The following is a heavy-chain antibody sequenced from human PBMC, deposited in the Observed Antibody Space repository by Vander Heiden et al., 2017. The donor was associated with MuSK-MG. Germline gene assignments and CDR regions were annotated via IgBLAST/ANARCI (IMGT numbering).Heavy chain of an antibody. CDR1: GFPFSSYG. CDR3: AKGIAAAGTLGRERFDY. CDR2: ISYDGSNK. V-gene: IGHV3-30*18. J-gene: IGHJ4*02. D-gene: IGHD6-13*01. Sequence: QVQLVESGGGVVQPGRSLRLSCAASGFPFSSYGMHWVRQAPGKGLEWVAVISYDGSNKYYADSVKGRFTISRDNSKNTLYLQMNSLRAEDTAVYYCAKGIAAAGTLGRERFDYWGQGTLVTVSS.